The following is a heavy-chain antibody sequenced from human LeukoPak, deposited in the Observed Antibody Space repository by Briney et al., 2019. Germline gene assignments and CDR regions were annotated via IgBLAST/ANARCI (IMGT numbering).Heavy chain of an antibody. D-gene: IGHD3-22*01. CDR1: GGSISSSNW. CDR3: ARGIVRWGGIVVVSTNYYYYYMDV. V-gene: IGHV4-4*02. Sequence: PSGTLSLTCAVSGGSISSSNWWSWVRQPPGKGLEWIGEIYHSGSTNYNPSLKGRVTISVDKSKNQFSLKLSSVTAADTAVYYCARGIVRWGGIVVVSTNYYYYYMDVWGKGTTVTISS. J-gene: IGHJ6*03. CDR2: IYHSGST.